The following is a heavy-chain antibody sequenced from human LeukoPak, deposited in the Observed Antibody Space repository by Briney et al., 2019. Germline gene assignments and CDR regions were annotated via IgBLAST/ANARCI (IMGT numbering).Heavy chain of an antibody. V-gene: IGHV4-59*11. CDR3: ARDRMGATY. CDR1: GGSMSSHY. Sequence: SETLSLTCTVSGGSMSSHYWSWIRQSPGKGLEWIGYKSYSGRTYYKPSLRSRVTISVDTSKNHFSLSLTSVTAADTAVYYCARDRMGATYWGQGTLVTVSS. CDR2: KSYSGRT. J-gene: IGHJ4*02. D-gene: IGHD1-26*01.